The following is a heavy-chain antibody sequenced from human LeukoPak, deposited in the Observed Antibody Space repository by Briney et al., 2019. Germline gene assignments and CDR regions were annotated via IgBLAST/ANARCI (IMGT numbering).Heavy chain of an antibody. D-gene: IGHD6-19*01. CDR2: ISISGDST. CDR3: TKSGSGWLAYFDC. V-gene: IGHV3-23*01. CDR1: GFTFSSYA. J-gene: IGHJ4*02. Sequence: GGSLRLSRAASGFTFSSYAMTWVRQAPGKGLERVATISISGDSTLYGDSVKGRFTISRDNSKNTLYLQMNHLRAEDTAFYYCTKSGSGWLAYFDCWGQGALVTVSS.